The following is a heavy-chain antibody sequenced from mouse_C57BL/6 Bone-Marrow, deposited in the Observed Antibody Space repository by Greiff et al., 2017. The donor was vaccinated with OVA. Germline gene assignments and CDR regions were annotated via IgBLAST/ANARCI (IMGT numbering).Heavy chain of an antibody. Sequence: EVHLVESGGGLVKPGGSLKLSCAASGFTFSSYAMSWVRQTPEKRLEWVATISDGGSYTYYPDNVKGRFTISRDNAKNNLYLQMSHLKSEDTAMYYCARDLDYFDVWGTGTTVTVSS. J-gene: IGHJ1*03. CDR2: ISDGGSYT. CDR3: ARDLDYFDV. V-gene: IGHV5-4*01. CDR1: GFTFSSYA.